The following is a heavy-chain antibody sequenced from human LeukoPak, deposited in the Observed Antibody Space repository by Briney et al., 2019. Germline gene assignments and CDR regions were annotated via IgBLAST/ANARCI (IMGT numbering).Heavy chain of an antibody. CDR2: IIPIFGTA. J-gene: IGHJ4*02. CDR3: ASAIWDYDILTGYYMLHY. Sequence: GASVKVSCTASGGTFSSYAISWVRQAPGQGLEWMGGIIPIFGTANYAQKFQGRVTITADESTSTAYMELSSLRSEDTAVYYCASAIWDYDILTGYYMLHYWGQGTLVTVSS. CDR1: GGTFSSYA. V-gene: IGHV1-69*13. D-gene: IGHD3-9*01.